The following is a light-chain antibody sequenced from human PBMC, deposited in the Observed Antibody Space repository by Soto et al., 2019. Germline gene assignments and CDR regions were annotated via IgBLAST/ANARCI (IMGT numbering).Light chain of an antibody. CDR2: KAS. J-gene: IGKJ1*01. CDR3: QQYNVYSLT. V-gene: IGKV1-5*03. Sequence: DIQMTQSPSTLSASVGDRVIITCRASQSISSWLAWYQHKPGKAPKLLIYKASSLDTGVPSRFSGSGSGTEFTLTISSLQPDDFATYYCQQYNVYSLTFGQGTKVEIK. CDR1: QSISSW.